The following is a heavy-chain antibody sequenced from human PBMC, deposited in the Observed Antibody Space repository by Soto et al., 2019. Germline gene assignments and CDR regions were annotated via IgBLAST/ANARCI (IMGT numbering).Heavy chain of an antibody. CDR2: INHSGST. D-gene: IGHD5-12*01. V-gene: IGHV4-34*01. J-gene: IGHJ5*02. Sequence: SETLSLTCAVYGGSFSGYYWSWIRQPPGKGLEWIGEINHSGSTNYNPSLKSRVTISVDTSKNQFSLKLSSVTAADTAVYYCARGGRPRFYNWFDPWGQGTLVTVSS. CDR1: GGSFSGYY. CDR3: ARGGRPRFYNWFDP.